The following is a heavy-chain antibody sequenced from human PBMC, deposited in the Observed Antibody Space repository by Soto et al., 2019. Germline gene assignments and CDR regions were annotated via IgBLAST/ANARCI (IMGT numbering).Heavy chain of an antibody. CDR2: ISGDGSSI. CDR3: ATGSVEYYGLDV. V-gene: IGHV3-74*01. J-gene: IGHJ6*02. CDR1: GFPFRISW. D-gene: IGHD1-1*01. Sequence: GGSLRLSCAGSGFPFRISWMHWVRQAPGKGLMWVSRISGDGSSISYADSVKGRFTVSRDNPNNILYLEINSLRAEDTAVYYCATGSVEYYGLDVWGQGTTVTVSS.